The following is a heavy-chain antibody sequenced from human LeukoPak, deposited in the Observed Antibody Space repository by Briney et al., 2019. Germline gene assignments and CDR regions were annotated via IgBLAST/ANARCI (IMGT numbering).Heavy chain of an antibody. V-gene: IGHV4-30-4*01. Sequence: PSQTLSLTCTVSGGSIRSGDYYWSWIRQPPGKGLEWIGYIYYSGTTYYNPSLESRVTISVDTSKNQFSLKLSSVTAADTAVYYCARENGDYGYWFDPWGQGTLVTVSS. CDR2: IYYSGTT. CDR3: ARENGDYGYWFDP. D-gene: IGHD4-17*01. J-gene: IGHJ5*02. CDR1: GGSIRSGDYY.